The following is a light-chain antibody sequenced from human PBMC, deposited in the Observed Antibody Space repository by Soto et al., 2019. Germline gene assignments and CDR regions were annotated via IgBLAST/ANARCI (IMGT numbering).Light chain of an antibody. CDR1: QSISSW. CDR2: KAS. V-gene: IGKV1-5*03. J-gene: IGKJ1*01. CDR3: QQYNSLLGT. Sequence: DIQMTQSPSTLSASIGDRVTITCRASQSISSWLAWYQQKPGKAPNLLIYKASSLETVVPSRFSGSGSGTEFTLTITGLEADGFATYYCQQYNSLLGTFGQGTKVAVK.